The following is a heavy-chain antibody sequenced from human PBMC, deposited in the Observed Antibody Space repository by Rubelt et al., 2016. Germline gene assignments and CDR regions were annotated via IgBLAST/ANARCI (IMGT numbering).Heavy chain of an antibody. J-gene: IGHJ4*02. D-gene: IGHD3-10*02. CDR2: ISHGGSHV. CDR3: ARGAVVPGCSDYFDY. Sequence: QVQLVESGGGVVQPGRSLRLSCSASGFTFSTYYMHWVRQAPGKGLEWVAMISHGGSHVDYADSVKGRFTISRDNSKNTVYLQMNTLKPEDTAVYYCARGAVVPGCSDYFDYWGQGTLVTVSS. CDR1: GFTFSTYY. V-gene: IGHV3-30*04.